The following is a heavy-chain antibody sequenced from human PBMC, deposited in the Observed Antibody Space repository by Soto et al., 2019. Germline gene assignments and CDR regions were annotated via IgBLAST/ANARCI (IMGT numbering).Heavy chain of an antibody. CDR2: IYYSGST. V-gene: IGHV4-39*01. D-gene: IGHD5-18*01. CDR3: ANSVQLWLNVLYYFDY. Sequence: QLQLQESGPGLVKPSETLSLTCTVSGGSISSSSYYWGWIRQPPGKGLEWIGSIYYSGSTYYNPSLKSRVTISVDTSKNQFSLKLSSVTAADTAVYYCANSVQLWLNVLYYFDYWGQGTLVTVSS. CDR1: GGSISSSSYY. J-gene: IGHJ4*02.